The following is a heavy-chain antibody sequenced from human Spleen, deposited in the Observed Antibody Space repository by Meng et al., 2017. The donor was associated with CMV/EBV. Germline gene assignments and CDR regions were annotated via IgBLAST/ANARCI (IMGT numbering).Heavy chain of an antibody. J-gene: IGHJ4*02. CDR3: ARGRRDGSSSVYYFDY. CDR2: INHSGST. CDR1: GGSFSGYY. D-gene: IGHD6-6*01. Sequence: SETLSLTCAVYGGSFSGYYWSWIRQPPGKGLEWIGEINHSGSTNYNPSLKSRVTISVDTSKNQFSLKLSSVTAADTAVYYCARGRRDGSSSVYYFDYWGQGTLVTAPQ. V-gene: IGHV4-34*01.